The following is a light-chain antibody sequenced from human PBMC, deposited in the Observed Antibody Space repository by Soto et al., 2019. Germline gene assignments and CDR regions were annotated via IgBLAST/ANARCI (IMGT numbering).Light chain of an antibody. J-gene: IGKJ3*01. CDR1: QDIRNF. CDR2: AAS. V-gene: IGKV1-27*01. Sequence: DIQMTQSPTSLSASVGDRVTITCRASQDIRNFVAWYQQKPGKAPKLLIYAASTLQSGVPSRFSGSGSGTDFTLTINSLQHEDVATYYYQKYSSVPVFGPGTKVEIK. CDR3: QKYSSVPV.